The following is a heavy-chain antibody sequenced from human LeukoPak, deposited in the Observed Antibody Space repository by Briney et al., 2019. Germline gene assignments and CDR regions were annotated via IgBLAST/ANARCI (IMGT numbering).Heavy chain of an antibody. CDR1: GFTVSSNY. V-gene: IGHV3-66*01. J-gene: IGHJ4*02. CDR3: ARSSRELRGYAPWELMPPFDY. Sequence: GGSLRLSCAASGFTVSSNYMSWVRQAPGKGLEWVSVIYSGGSTYYADSVKGRFTISRDNSKNSLYLQMNSLRAEDTAVYYCARSSRELRGYAPWELMPPFDYWGQGTLVTVSS. CDR2: IYSGGST. D-gene: IGHD1-7*01.